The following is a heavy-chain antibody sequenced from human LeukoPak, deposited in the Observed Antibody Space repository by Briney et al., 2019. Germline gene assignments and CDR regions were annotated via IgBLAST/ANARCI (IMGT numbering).Heavy chain of an antibody. Sequence: ASVKVSCKVSGYTLTELSMHWVRQAPGKGLEWMGGFDPEDGETIYAQKFQGRATMTEDTSTDTAYMELSSLRSEDTAVYYCATGEVYDSSGYYYYGMDVWGQGTTVTVSS. CDR1: GYTLTELS. V-gene: IGHV1-24*01. CDR2: FDPEDGET. CDR3: ATGEVYDSSGYYYYGMDV. D-gene: IGHD3-22*01. J-gene: IGHJ6*02.